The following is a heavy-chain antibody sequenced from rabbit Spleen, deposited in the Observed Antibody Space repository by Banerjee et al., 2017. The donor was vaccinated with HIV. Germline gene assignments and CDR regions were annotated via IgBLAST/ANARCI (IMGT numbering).Heavy chain of an antibody. Sequence: EQLEESGGGLIKPEGSLTLTCKASGFFFSDRDVMCWVRQAPGKGLEWIACIDIGSSGFTYFASWAKGRFTISKTSSTTVTLQMTSLTAADTATYFCARDTSSSFSSYGMDLWGPGTLVTVS. CDR2: IDIGSSGFT. CDR3: ARDTSSSFSSYGMDL. J-gene: IGHJ6*01. V-gene: IGHV1S45*01. D-gene: IGHD1-1*01. CDR1: GFFFSDRDV.